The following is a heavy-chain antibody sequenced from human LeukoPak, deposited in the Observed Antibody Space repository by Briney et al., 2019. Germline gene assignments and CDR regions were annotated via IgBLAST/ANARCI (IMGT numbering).Heavy chain of an antibody. CDR3: AKYIETAMVTRFDY. D-gene: IGHD5-18*01. CDR2: ISGVGGST. V-gene: IGHV3-43*02. J-gene: IGHJ4*02. Sequence: PGGSLRLSCAASGFTFDDYAMHWVRQAPGKGLEWVSLISGVGGSTYYADSVKGRFTISRDNSKNSLYLQMNSLRTEDTACYYCAKYIETAMVTRFDYWGQGTLLTVSS. CDR1: GFTFDDYA.